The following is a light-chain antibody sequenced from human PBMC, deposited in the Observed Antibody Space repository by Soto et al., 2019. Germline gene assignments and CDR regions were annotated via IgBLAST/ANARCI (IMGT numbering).Light chain of an antibody. Sequence: EIVLTQSPGTLSLSPGERATLSCRASQSVRSSYLAWYQQKPGQAPRLLIYDASRATGIPDRFSGSGSGTDFTLTITSLEPEDFAVYYCQHYGTSALFGPGTKVDI. CDR1: QSVRSSY. J-gene: IGKJ3*01. V-gene: IGKV3-20*01. CDR2: DAS. CDR3: QHYGTSAL.